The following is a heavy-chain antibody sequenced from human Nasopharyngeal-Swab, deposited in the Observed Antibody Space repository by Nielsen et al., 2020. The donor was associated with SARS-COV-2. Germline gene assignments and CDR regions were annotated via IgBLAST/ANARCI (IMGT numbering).Heavy chain of an antibody. CDR2: IKSKTDGGTI. D-gene: IGHD1/OR15-1a*01. Sequence: GESLKISCAASGFTFNNVWMSWVRQAPGKGLEWVGRIKSKTDGGTIDYAAPVKGRFTVSRDDSKNTLYLQMNSLITEDTAVYHCTTGVEHVYWGQGTLVTVSS. CDR1: GFTFNNVW. V-gene: IGHV3-15*01. CDR3: TTGVEHVY. J-gene: IGHJ4*02.